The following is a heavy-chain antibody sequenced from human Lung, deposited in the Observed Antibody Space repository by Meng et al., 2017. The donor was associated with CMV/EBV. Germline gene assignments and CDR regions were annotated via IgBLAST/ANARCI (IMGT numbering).Heavy chain of an antibody. CDR1: GYTFTSYN. D-gene: IGHD3-3*01. J-gene: IGHJ6*01. CDR3: ARRWDYWSGFQTGYGLDV. V-gene: IGHV1-2*02. CDR2: INTKSGDT. Sequence: SVKVSXKASGYTFTSYNIHWVRQAPGQGLEWMGWINTKSGDTDYAPKFHGRVTMTRDTSINTAHMEVTRLTSDDTATYYCARRWDYWSGFQTGYGLDVWGQGXTVTVSS.